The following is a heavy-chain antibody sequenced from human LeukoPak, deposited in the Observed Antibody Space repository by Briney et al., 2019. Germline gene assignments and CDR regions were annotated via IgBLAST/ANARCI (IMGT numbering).Heavy chain of an antibody. D-gene: IGHD3-22*01. CDR1: GYTFSRHG. Sequence: ASVKVSCKTSGYTFSRHGITWVRLAPGQGLEWMGWVSGYNGNTNYAQNVQGRVTMTTDTSTNTAYMELRSLRSDDTAVYYCAKDVHPGLDSGASCCFDYWGQGTPVTVSS. CDR2: VSGYNGNT. V-gene: IGHV1-18*01. CDR3: AKDVHPGLDSGASCCFDY. J-gene: IGHJ4*02.